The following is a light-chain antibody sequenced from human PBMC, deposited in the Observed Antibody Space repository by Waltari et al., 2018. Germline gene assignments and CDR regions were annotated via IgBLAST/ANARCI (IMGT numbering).Light chain of an antibody. V-gene: IGLV3-21*04. J-gene: IGLJ3*02. CDR3: QVWDTRTDHWV. CDR2: YDS. CDR1: NIGSQS. Sequence: SYVLTQPLSVSVAPGKTARITCGGTNIGSQSLHWYQQKPGQAPLLVIYYDSDRPSGIPERCSGSKSGNPATLTITRVEAGDESDYYCQVWDTRTDHWVFGGGTKLTVL.